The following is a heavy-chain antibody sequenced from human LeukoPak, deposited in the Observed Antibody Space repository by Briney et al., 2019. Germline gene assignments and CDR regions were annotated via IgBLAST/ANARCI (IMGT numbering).Heavy chain of an antibody. CDR1: GGTFSSYA. J-gene: IGHJ4*02. V-gene: IGHV1-69*04. CDR3: ARANYYYGSGVDY. D-gene: IGHD3-10*01. CDR2: IIPILGIA. Sequence: GASVKVSCKASGGTFSSYAISWVRQAPGQGLEWMGRIIPILGIANYAQKFQGRVTITADKSTSTAYMELSSLRSEDTAVYYCARANYYYGSGVDYWGQGTLVTVSS.